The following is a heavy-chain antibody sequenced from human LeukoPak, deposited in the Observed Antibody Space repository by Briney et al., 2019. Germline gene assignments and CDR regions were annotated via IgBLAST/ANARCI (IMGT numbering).Heavy chain of an antibody. D-gene: IGHD2-21*02. V-gene: IGHV3-23*01. Sequence: GGSLRLSCAASGFTFSSYAMSWVRQAPGKGLEWVSTISGSGGSTYYADSVKGRLTISRDNSKNTLYLQMNSLRAEDTAVYYCAKEGLAYCGGDCGFDPWGQGILVTVSS. CDR2: ISGSGGST. CDR3: AKEGLAYCGGDCGFDP. J-gene: IGHJ5*02. CDR1: GFTFSSYA.